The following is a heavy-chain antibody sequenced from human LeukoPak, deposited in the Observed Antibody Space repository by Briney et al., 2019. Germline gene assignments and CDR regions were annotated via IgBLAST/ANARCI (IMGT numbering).Heavy chain of an antibody. Sequence: PSETLSLTCSVSGGSINRYYWSWIRQPPGKGLEWMGYIYNIGNTNYNHSLKSRVTLSLDTSKNQFSLKLSSVSAADTAVYFCARRFGSGQTDYWGQGALVIVSS. J-gene: IGHJ4*02. D-gene: IGHD3-3*01. V-gene: IGHV4-59*08. CDR1: GGSINRYY. CDR3: ARRFGSGQTDY. CDR2: IYNIGNT.